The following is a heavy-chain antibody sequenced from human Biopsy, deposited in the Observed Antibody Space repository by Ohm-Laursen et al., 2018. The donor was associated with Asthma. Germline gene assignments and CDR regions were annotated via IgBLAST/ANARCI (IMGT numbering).Heavy chain of an antibody. V-gene: IGHV1-18*01. D-gene: IGHD3-10*01. CDR3: ARAVDYSHYYGIDV. CDR1: GYTFNRAG. Sequence: SVKVSCKTSGYTFNRAGITWVRQAPGQGLEWMGWISVYIGNTKVAQKLQDRVTMITDTSTSTAYMELRSLRSDDTAVYFCARAVDYSHYYGIDVWGQGTTVTVS. CDR2: ISVYIGNT. J-gene: IGHJ6*02.